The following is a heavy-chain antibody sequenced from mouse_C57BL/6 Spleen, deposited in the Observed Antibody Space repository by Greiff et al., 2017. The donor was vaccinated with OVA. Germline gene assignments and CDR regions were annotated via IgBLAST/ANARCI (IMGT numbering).Heavy chain of an antibody. CDR3: ARKGGSTTWYFDV. CDR2: IYPSDSET. Sequence: QVQLKQPGAELVRPGSSVKLSCKASGYTFTSYWMDWVKQRPGQGLEWIGNIYPSDSETHYNQKFKDKATLTVDKSSSTAYMQLSSLTSEDSAVYYCARKGGSTTWYFDVWGTGTTVTVSS. D-gene: IGHD1-1*01. J-gene: IGHJ1*03. V-gene: IGHV1-61*01. CDR1: GYTFTSYW.